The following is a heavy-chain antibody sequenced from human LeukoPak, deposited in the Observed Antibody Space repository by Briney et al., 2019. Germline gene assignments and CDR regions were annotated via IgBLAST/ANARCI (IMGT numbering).Heavy chain of an antibody. V-gene: IGHV1-2*02. Sequence: ASVKVSCKASGYTFTGYYMHWVRQPPGQGLEWMGWINPNSGGTNYAQKFQGRGTVTRDTSISTAYMELSRLRSDATAVYYCARVFRSITARLDFDYWGQGTLVTVSS. CDR3: ARVFRSITARLDFDY. CDR1: GYTFTGYY. D-gene: IGHD6-6*01. J-gene: IGHJ4*02. CDR2: INPNSGGT.